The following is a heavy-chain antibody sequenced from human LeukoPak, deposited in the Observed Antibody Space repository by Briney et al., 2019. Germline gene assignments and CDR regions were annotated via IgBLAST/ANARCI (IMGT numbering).Heavy chain of an antibody. J-gene: IGHJ4*02. CDR2: IYYSGST. CDR3: ARVPFYDSSGVY. D-gene: IGHD3-22*01. Sequence: SETLSLTCTVSGGSISSGDYYWSWIRQPPGKGLERIGYIYYSGSTYYNPSLKSRVTISSDTSKNQFSLKLSSVTAADTAVYYCARVPFYDSSGVYWGQGALVTVSS. V-gene: IGHV4-30-4*01. CDR1: GGSISSGDYY.